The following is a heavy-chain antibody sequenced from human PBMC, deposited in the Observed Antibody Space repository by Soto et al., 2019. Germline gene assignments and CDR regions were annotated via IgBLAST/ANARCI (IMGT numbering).Heavy chain of an antibody. J-gene: IGHJ5*01. D-gene: IGHD6-13*01. CDR2: IYYSGST. Sequence: SETLSLTCTVSGGSISSYYWSWIRQPPGKGLEWIGYIYYSGSTNYNPSLKSRVTISVDTSKNQFSLKLSSVTAADTAVYYCAMRPRIAAAGGGWFDYWGQGTLVTVSS. CDR1: GGSISSYY. V-gene: IGHV4-59*01. CDR3: AMRPRIAAAGGGWFDY.